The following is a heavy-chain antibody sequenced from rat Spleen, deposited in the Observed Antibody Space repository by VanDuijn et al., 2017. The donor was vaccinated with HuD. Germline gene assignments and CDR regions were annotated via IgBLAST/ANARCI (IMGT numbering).Heavy chain of an antibody. J-gene: IGHJ4*01. Sequence: EVQLMESGGGLVQPGKSLKLSCVASGFTFNNYWMTWIRQAPGKGLEWVASITNTGRNTYYPDSVKDRFTISRDNAKSTLYLQMNSLRSEDTATYYCAISISYVMDAWGQGASVTVSS. V-gene: IGHV5-31*01. CDR1: GFTFNNYW. CDR2: ITNTGRNT. CDR3: AISISYVMDA. D-gene: IGHD1-12*01.